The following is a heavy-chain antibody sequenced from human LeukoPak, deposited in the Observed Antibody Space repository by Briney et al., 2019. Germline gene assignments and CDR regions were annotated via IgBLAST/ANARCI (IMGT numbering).Heavy chain of an antibody. Sequence: SETLSLTCTVSGGSISSSSYYWGWIRQPPGKGLEWIGEINHSGSTNYNPSLKSRVTISVDTSKNQFSLKLSSVTAADTAVYYCARGPRITMVRGVITHFDYWGQGTLVTVSS. D-gene: IGHD3-10*01. CDR3: ARGPRITMVRGVITHFDY. J-gene: IGHJ4*02. CDR1: GGSISSSSYY. V-gene: IGHV4-39*07. CDR2: INHSGST.